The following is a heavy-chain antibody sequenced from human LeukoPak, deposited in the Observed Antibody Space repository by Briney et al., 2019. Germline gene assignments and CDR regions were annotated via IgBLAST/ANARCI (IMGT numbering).Heavy chain of an antibody. CDR3: ARDPYDYDISGILCAYYFAY. Sequence: GRSQRLPCATSGYTLSSYDMHWVRQAPGKGLEWVAVIWYDGSNKYYADSVKGRFTISRDNSKNTLYLQLNSLRTEDTAVYYCARDPYDYDISGILCAYYFAYWGGPSLLTVSS. CDR1: GYTLSSYD. CDR2: IWYDGSNK. J-gene: IGHJ4*02. V-gene: IGHV3-33*01. D-gene: IGHD3-22*01.